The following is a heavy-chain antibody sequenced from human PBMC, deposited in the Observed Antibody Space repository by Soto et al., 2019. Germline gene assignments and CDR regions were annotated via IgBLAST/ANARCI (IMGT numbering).Heavy chain of an antibody. J-gene: IGHJ4*02. D-gene: IGHD1-26*01. V-gene: IGHV3-30*18. CDR1: GFTFSSYG. CDR3: AKLKPGIGHFAY. Sequence: GGSLRLSCAASGFTFSSYGMHWVRQAPGKGLEWVAVISYDGSNKYYADSVKGRFTISRDNSKNTLYLQMNSLRAEDTAVYYCAKLKPGIGHFAYWGQGTLVTVSS. CDR2: ISYDGSNK.